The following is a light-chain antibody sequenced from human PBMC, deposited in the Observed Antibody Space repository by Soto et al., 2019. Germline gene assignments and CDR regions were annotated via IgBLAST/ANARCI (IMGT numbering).Light chain of an antibody. CDR2: GAS. CDR1: QSVSSK. V-gene: IGKV3-15*01. J-gene: IGKJ1*01. Sequence: EIVMTQSPATLSVSPGERATLSCRASQSVSSKLAWYQQKPGQAPRLLIYGASTRATALPARFSGSGSGIEFTLTISSLQSEDVAVYYCQQYNNCPRTFGQGTKVEIK. CDR3: QQYNNCPRT.